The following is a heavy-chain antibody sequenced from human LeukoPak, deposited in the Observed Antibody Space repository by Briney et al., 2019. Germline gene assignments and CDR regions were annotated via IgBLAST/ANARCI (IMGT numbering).Heavy chain of an antibody. CDR1: GYTFTSYY. V-gene: IGHV1-46*01. CDR2: INPSGGST. D-gene: IGHD3-10*01. J-gene: IGHJ6*02. CDR3: ARGDYYGSGSYYNVDYYYGMDV. Sequence: ASVKVSCKASGYTFTSYYMHWVRQAPGQGLEWMGIINPSGGSTSYAQKFQGRVTMTRDTSTSTVYMGLSSLRSEDTAVYYCARGDYYGSGSYYNVDYYYGMDVWGQGTTVTVSS.